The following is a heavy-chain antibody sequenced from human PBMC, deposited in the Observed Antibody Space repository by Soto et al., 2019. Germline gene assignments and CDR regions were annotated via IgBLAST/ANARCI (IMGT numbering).Heavy chain of an antibody. D-gene: IGHD2-8*02. J-gene: IGHJ4*02. CDR3: ARSVAIPGAHIDY. Sequence: SETLSLTCSVSGGSISGSYWSWIRQSPGKGLEWLGYVYYTGSTNYSPSLRSRVSISVDTSKNEFSLRLSSVTAADTAVYFCARSVAIPGAHIDYWGQGTQVTVSS. CDR1: GGSISGSY. CDR2: VYYTGST. V-gene: IGHV4-59*01.